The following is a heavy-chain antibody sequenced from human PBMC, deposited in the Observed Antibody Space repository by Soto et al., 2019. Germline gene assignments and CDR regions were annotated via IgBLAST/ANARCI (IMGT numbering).Heavy chain of an antibody. CDR2: ISGSGST. Sequence: SETLSLSCSVSDGSMNSYYWSWIRQPAGKGLEWIGRISGSGSTNYNPSLKSRVTMSVDTSKGQFSLNLRSVTAADTAVYYCASSGYSGYFAWGQGTLVTVSS. CDR3: ASSGYSGYFA. V-gene: IGHV4-4*07. D-gene: IGHD5-12*01. CDR1: DGSMNSYY. J-gene: IGHJ5*02.